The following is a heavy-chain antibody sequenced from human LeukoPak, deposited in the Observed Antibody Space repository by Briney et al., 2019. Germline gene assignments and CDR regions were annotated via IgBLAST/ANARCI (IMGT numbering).Heavy chain of an antibody. CDR2: ISSSSSYT. V-gene: IGHV3-11*06. J-gene: IGHJ4*02. D-gene: IGHD6-13*01. CDR1: GFTFSDYY. CDR3: ARGGQQLEN. Sequence: PGASLRLSCAASGFTFSDYYMSWIRQAPGKGLEWVSYISSSSSYTNYADSVKGRFTISRDNAKTSLYLQLNSLRAEDTAVYYCARGGQQLENWGQGTLVTVSS.